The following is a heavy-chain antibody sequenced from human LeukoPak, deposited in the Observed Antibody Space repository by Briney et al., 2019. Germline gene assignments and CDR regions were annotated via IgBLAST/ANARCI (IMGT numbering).Heavy chain of an antibody. CDR3: AREGGYCSSTSCPSDAFDI. D-gene: IGHD2-2*01. J-gene: IGHJ3*02. CDR1: GFTFSDYY. Sequence: PGGSLRLSCAASGFTFSDYYMSWIRQAPGKGLEWVSYISSSGSTIYYADSVKGRFTISRDNAKNSLYLQMNSLRAEDTAVYYCAREGGYCSSTSCPSDAFDIRGQGTMVTVSS. CDR2: ISSSGSTI. V-gene: IGHV3-11*04.